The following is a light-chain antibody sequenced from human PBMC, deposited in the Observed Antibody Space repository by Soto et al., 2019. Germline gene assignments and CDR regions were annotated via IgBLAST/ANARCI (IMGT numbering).Light chain of an antibody. J-gene: IGKJ1*01. V-gene: IGKV4-1*01. CDR3: QKLYHTPLT. Sequence: DIVMTQSPDSLAVSLGERATINCKSSQSVLYSSNNKSYLAWYQQKPGQSPKLLIYWASIRESGVPDRFSGRGFGTIFTLPISTLQAEDVAVYYCQKLYHTPLTFGQGTKVEIK. CDR1: QSVLYSSNNKSY. CDR2: WAS.